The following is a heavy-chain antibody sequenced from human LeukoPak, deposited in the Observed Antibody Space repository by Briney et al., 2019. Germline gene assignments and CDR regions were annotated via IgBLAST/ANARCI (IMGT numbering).Heavy chain of an antibody. CDR1: GFTFSSYA. J-gene: IGHJ4*02. CDR2: ISGSGGST. CDR3: AKVGWQQLAIDY. D-gene: IGHD6-13*01. Sequence: PGGSLRLSCAASGFTFSSYAMSWVHQAPGKGLEWVSAISGSGGSTYYADSVKGRFTISRDNSKNTLYLQMNSLRAEDTAVYYCAKVGWQQLAIDYWGQGTLVTVSS. V-gene: IGHV3-23*01.